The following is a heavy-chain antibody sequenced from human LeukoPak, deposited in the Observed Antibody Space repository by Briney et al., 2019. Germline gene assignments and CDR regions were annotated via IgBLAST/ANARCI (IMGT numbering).Heavy chain of an antibody. CDR2: INAGNGNI. J-gene: IGHJ3*02. CDR3: ARDCGDLYGSGCVMVAFDI. CDR1: GYTFTSYA. V-gene: IGHV1-3*01. D-gene: IGHD3-10*01. Sequence: ASVKVSCMASGYTFTSYAMHWVRQAPGQRLEWMGWINAGNGNIKYSQKVQGRVTITRDTSASTAYMELSSLRSEDTAVYYCARDCGDLYGSGCVMVAFDIWGQGTMVTVSS.